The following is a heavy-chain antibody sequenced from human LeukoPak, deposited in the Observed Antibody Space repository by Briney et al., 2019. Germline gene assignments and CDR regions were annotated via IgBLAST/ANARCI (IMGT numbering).Heavy chain of an antibody. CDR3: ARGTPADYYDSSGYDAFDI. V-gene: IGHV4-59*01. Sequence: SETLSLTCTVSVGSMSSYYWSWLRQPPGRGLEWLAYISDIGSISYNPSLKSRVTISLDTSKNQFSLKLSSVTAADTAVYYCARGTPADYYDSSGYDAFDIWGQGTMVTASS. CDR1: VGSMSSYY. J-gene: IGHJ3*02. CDR2: ISDIGSI. D-gene: IGHD3-22*01.